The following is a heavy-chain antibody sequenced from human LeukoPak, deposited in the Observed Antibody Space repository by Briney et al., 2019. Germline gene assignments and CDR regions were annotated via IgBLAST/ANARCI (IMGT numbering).Heavy chain of an antibody. V-gene: IGHV1-69*01. D-gene: IGHD1-26*01. CDR2: IIPIFGTA. Sequence: SVKVSFKASGGTFSSYAISWVRQAPGQGLEWMGGIIPIFGTANYAQKFQGRVTITADESTSTAYMELSSLRSEDTAVYYCARDQRVGATGYFDYWGQGTLVTVSS. CDR1: GGTFSSYA. J-gene: IGHJ4*02. CDR3: ARDQRVGATGYFDY.